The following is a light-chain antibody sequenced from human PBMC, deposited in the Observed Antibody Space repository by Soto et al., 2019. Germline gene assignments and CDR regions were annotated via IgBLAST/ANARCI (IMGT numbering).Light chain of an antibody. J-gene: IGKJ1*01. CDR3: QQSYNTPPT. CDR2: AAS. Sequence: DLPMTQSPSSLSASVGDRVTITCRASQSISSYLNWYQQKPGKAPKLLIYAASSLQSGVPSRFSGSGSGTDFTLTISSLQPEDFATYYCQQSYNTPPTFGQGTKVEIK. CDR1: QSISSY. V-gene: IGKV1-39*01.